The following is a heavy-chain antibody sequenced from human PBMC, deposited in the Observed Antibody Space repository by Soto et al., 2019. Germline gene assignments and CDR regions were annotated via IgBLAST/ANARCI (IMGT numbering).Heavy chain of an antibody. J-gene: IGHJ6*02. CDR1: GFTFRTYT. V-gene: IGHV3-21*01. D-gene: IGHD3-10*01. Sequence: EVQLVESGGGLVKPGGSLRLSCKSSGFTFRTYTRIWVRQAPGKGLEWVSGIRGFSPYTFYAESVRGRFTISRDNAKNSLFLQMDSLRAEDTAVYYCARDRGYDAHDYYYNAMDVWGQGTTVTVSS. CDR2: IRGFSPYT. CDR3: ARDRGYDAHDYYYNAMDV.